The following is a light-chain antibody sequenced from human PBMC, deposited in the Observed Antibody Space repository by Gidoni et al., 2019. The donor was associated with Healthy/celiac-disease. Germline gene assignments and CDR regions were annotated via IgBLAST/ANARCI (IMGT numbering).Light chain of an antibody. CDR1: QGISNY. V-gene: IGKV1-16*02. Sequence: LHITQSPASLSASVGDRVTLTCRASQGISNYLTRFQQKPGKAPKPLIYAASSLQSGVPSKFRGSGSGTDFTLTISSLQPEDFATDYCQQYNSYPWTFXQXTKVEIK. CDR2: AAS. J-gene: IGKJ1*01. CDR3: QQYNSYPWT.